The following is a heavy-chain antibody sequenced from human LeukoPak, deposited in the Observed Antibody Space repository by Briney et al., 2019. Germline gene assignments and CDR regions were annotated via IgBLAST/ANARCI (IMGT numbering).Heavy chain of an antibody. CDR2: ISGSGGST. V-gene: IGHV3-23*01. CDR1: GFTFSSYS. Sequence: PGGSLRLSCAASGFTFSSYSMSWVRQAPGKGLEWVSAISGSGGSTYYADSVKGRFTISRDNSKNTLYLQMNSLRAEDTAVYYCAPRDPSGIAVAGAPYVMDVWGKGTTVTVSS. J-gene: IGHJ6*04. CDR3: APRDPSGIAVAGAPYVMDV. D-gene: IGHD6-19*01.